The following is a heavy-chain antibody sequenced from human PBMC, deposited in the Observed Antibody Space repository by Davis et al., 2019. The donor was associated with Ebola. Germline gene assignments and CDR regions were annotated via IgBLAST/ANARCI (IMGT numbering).Heavy chain of an antibody. CDR3: VRDNAFDI. Sequence: GESLKISCAASGFTFSSYGMHWVRQAPGKGLEWVAVISYDGSNKYYADSVKGRFTISRDNSKNTLYLQMNSLRAEDTAVYYCVRDNAFDIWGQGTMVTVSS. CDR1: GFTFSSYG. CDR2: ISYDGSNK. J-gene: IGHJ3*02. V-gene: IGHV3-30*03.